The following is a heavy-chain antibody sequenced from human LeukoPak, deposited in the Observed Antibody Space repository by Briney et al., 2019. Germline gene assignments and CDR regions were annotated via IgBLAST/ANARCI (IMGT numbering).Heavy chain of an antibody. CDR3: ARDQYYDSGTYSYYYMDV. D-gene: IGHD3-10*01. Sequence: GGSLRLSCAACGLIVSSNYMSCVRQAPGEGLEWVSVIYSGGRTFYADSVRGRFTISRDNSKNTLFLQMNRLSAEDTAVYYCARDQYYDSGTYSYYYMDVWGKGTTVTVSS. V-gene: IGHV3-53*01. J-gene: IGHJ6*03. CDR2: IYSGGRT. CDR1: GLIVSSNY.